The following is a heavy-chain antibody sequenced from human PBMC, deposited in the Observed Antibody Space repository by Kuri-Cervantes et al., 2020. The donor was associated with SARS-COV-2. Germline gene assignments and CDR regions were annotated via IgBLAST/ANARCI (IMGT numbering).Heavy chain of an antibody. D-gene: IGHD5-18*01. CDR1: GGSFSGYY. CDR2: INHRGST. Sequence: SETLSLTCAVYGGSFSGYYWSWIRQPPGKGLEWIGEINHRGSTNYNPSLKSRVTISVDTSKNQFSLKLSSVTAADTAVYYCARGYSYGYEKASDYWGQGTLVTVSS. V-gene: IGHV4-34*01. J-gene: IGHJ4*02. CDR3: ARGYSYGYEKASDY.